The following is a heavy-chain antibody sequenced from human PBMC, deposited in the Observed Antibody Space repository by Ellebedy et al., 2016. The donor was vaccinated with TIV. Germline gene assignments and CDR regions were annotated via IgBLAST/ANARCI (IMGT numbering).Heavy chain of an antibody. CDR2: ISGGGGST. Sequence: GESLKISCAASGFTFSTYAMRWVRQAPGKGLEWVSVISGGGGSTYYADSVKGRFTISRDNSKNTVYLQMNNLRAEDTAVYYWARGLDHFDYWGQGTLVTVSS. CDR3: ARGLDHFDY. D-gene: IGHD1-1*01. J-gene: IGHJ4*02. CDR1: GFTFSTYA. V-gene: IGHV3-23*01.